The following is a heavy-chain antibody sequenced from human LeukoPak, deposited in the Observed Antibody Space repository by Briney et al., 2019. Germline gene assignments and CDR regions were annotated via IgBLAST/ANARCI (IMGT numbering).Heavy chain of an antibody. CDR3: ARGGYCSSTSCYAGYFWFDP. V-gene: IGHV4-34*01. J-gene: IGHJ5*02. CDR2: INHSGST. D-gene: IGHD2-2*01. Sequence: SETLSLTCAVYGGSFSGYYWSWIPQPPGKGLEWIGEINHSGSTNYNPSLKSRVTISVDTSKNQFSLKLSSVTAADTAVYYCARGGYCSSTSCYAGYFWFDPWGQGTLVTVSS. CDR1: GGSFSGYY.